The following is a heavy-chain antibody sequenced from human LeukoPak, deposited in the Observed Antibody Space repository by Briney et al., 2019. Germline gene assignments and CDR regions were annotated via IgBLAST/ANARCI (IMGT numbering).Heavy chain of an antibody. D-gene: IGHD3-22*01. CDR1: GYSFTSYW. J-gene: IGHJ4*02. V-gene: IGHV5-10-1*01. Sequence: PGESLKISCKGSGYSFTSYWISWVRQMPGKGLEWMGRIDPSDSYTNYSPSFQGHVTISADKSISTAYLQWSSLKASDTAMYYCARGHYDSRGLHWGDYWGQGTLVTVSS. CDR2: IDPSDSYT. CDR3: ARGHYDSRGLHWGDY.